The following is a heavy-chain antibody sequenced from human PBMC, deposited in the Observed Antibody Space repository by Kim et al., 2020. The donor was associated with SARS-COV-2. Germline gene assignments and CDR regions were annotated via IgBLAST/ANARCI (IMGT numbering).Heavy chain of an antibody. V-gene: IGHV3-23*01. D-gene: IGHD6-19*01. CDR1: GFTLNTYA. CDR2: ISGSGSST. Sequence: GGSLRLSCRASGFTLNTYAMNWVRQAPGRGLEWVSGISGSGSSTDYTDSVKGRFTISRDDSKNTLYLLMNSLRVEDTALYYCGRDPTGWYSNWFDPWGQGTLVTVSS. CDR3: GRDPTGWYSNWFDP. J-gene: IGHJ5*02.